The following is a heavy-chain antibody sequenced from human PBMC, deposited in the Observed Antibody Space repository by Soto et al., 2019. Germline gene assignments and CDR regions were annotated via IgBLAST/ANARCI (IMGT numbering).Heavy chain of an antibody. V-gene: IGHV4-59*01. D-gene: IGHD6-19*01. CDR2: ISYSGTT. CDR3: ARDQGGGWSNIDY. J-gene: IGHJ4*02. CDR1: GGSISSYY. Sequence: QVQLQESGPGLVKPSETLSLTCTVSGGSISSYYWSWIRHPPGKGLEWIGYISYSGTTNYNPSLKSRVTXSXDXXKNQFSLKLSSVTAADTAVYYCARDQGGGWSNIDYWGQGTLVTVSS.